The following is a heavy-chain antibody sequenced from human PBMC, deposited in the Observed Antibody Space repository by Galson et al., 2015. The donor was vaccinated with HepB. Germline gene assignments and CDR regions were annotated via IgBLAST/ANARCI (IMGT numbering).Heavy chain of an antibody. D-gene: IGHD3-10*01. V-gene: IGHV3-49*03. J-gene: IGHJ6*02. Sequence: SLRLSCAASGFTFGDYAMSWFRQAPGKGLEWVGFIRRKTYGGTIEYAASVKGRFIISRDDSKSIAYLQMNSLKTEDTAVYYCNKGSGELYYYGLDVWGQGTTVTVSS. CDR1: GFTFGDYA. CDR3: NKGSGELYYYGLDV. CDR2: IRRKTYGGTI.